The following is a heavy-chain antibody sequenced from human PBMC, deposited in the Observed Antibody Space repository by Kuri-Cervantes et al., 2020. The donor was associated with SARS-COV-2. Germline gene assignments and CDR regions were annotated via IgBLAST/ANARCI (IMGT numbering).Heavy chain of an antibody. J-gene: IGHJ3*01. Sequence: GESLKISCAASGFTFRSYWMSWDRQAPGKGLEWVANIKPDGSEKNYVDSVKGRFTISRDNAKNSLYLQTNSLRVEDTAVYYCAKSGRQYDVWGQGTMVTVSS. CDR2: IKPDGSEK. D-gene: IGHD3-10*01. V-gene: IGHV3-7*01. CDR1: GFTFRSYW. CDR3: AKSGRQYDV.